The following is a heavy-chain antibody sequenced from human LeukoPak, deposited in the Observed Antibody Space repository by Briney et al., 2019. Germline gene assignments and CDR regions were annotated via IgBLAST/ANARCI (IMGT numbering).Heavy chain of an antibody. Sequence: SETLSLTCTVSGYSISSGYYWGWIRQPPGKGLEWIGSIYHSGSTYYNPSLKSRVTISVDTSKNQFSLKLSSVTAADTAVYYCARGYCSSTSCHWFDPWGQGTLVTVSS. CDR3: ARGYCSSTSCHWFDP. V-gene: IGHV4-38-2*02. CDR1: GYSISSGYY. J-gene: IGHJ5*02. CDR2: IYHSGST. D-gene: IGHD2-2*01.